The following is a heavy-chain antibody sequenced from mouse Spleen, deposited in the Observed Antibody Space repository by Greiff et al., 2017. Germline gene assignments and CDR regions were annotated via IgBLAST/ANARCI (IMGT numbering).Heavy chain of an antibody. D-gene: IGHD2-14*01. CDR3: ARFSLYDVYAMDY. J-gene: IGHJ4*01. V-gene: IGHV14-4*01. Sequence: EVQLQQSGAELVRPGASVKLSCTASGFNIKDDYMHWVKQRPEQGLEWIGWIDPENGDTEYASKFQGKATITADTSSNTAYLQLSSLTSEDTAVYYCARFSLYDVYAMDYWGQGTSVTVSS. CDR2: IDPENGDT. CDR1: GFNIKDDY.